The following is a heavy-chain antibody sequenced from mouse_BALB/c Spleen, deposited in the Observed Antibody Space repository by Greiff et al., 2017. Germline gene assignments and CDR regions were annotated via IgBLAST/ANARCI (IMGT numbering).Heavy chain of an antibody. V-gene: IGHV14-3*02. CDR2: IDPANGNT. CDR1: GFNIKDTY. J-gene: IGHJ4*01. Sequence: VQLQQSGAELVKPGASVKLSCTASGFNIKDTYMHWVKQRPEQGLEWIGRIDPANGNTKYDPKFQGKATITADTSSNTAYMQLSSLTSDDSAVYFCARRPPGAMDYWGQGTSVTVSA. CDR3: ARRPPGAMDY.